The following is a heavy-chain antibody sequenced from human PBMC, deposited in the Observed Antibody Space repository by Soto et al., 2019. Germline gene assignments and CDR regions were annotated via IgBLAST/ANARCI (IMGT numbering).Heavy chain of an antibody. CDR3: VSQRTTVPPQEYFDY. CDR1: GGSVTNSSYF. J-gene: IGHJ4*02. D-gene: IGHD4-17*01. Sequence: SETLSLTCTVSGGSVTNSSYFWGWIRQSPGKGLEWIGRVYYRGRSYSKSSVKSRVTISVDTSNNQVYLSLNSETASGTPDYFSVSQRTTVPPQEYFDYWGQGPLVTVSS. V-gene: IGHV4-39*01. CDR2: VYYRGRS.